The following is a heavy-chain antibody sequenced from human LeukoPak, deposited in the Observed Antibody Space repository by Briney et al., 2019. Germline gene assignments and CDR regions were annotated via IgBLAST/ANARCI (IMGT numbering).Heavy chain of an antibody. J-gene: IGHJ3*02. CDR1: GFSFPNTV. Sequence: GGSLRLSCAASGFSFPNTVMHWVRQAPGKGLEWVAGVSTDGISEHYADSVKGRFTISRDNSKNTLYLQMNSLRAEDTAVYYCAKDHPSIAADDQSDDAFDIWGQGTMVTVSS. CDR3: AKDHPSIAADDQSDDAFDI. V-gene: IGHV3-30-3*01. D-gene: IGHD6-6*01. CDR2: VSTDGISE.